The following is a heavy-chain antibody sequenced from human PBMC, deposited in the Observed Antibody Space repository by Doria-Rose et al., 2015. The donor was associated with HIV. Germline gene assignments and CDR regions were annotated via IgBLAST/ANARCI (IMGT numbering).Heavy chain of an antibody. V-gene: IGHV2-26*01. CDR2: IFSDDER. D-gene: IGHD6-13*01. Sequence: QWGPVLVKPTETLTLTCTVSGVSLSSPGMGVSWIRQPPGKALEWLANIFSDDERSYKTSRKSRLTISRGTSKSQVVLTMTDMDPVDTATYYCARIKSSRWYHKYYFDFWGQGTLVIVSA. CDR1: GVSLSSPGMG. CDR3: ARIKSSRWYHKYYFDF. J-gene: IGHJ4*02.